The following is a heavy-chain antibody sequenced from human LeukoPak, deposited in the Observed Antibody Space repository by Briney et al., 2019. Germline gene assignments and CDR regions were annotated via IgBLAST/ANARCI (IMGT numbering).Heavy chain of an antibody. J-gene: IGHJ4*02. V-gene: IGHV3-23*01. D-gene: IGHD2-2*01. CDR2: ISGSGGST. Sequence: GGSLRLSRAASGFTFSSYAMSWVRQAPGKGLEWVSAISGSGGSTYYADSVKGRFTISRDNSKNTLYLQMNSLRAEDTAVYYCAKSHAFAIYCSSTSCQLNYWGQGTLVTVSS. CDR1: GFTFSSYA. CDR3: AKSHAFAIYCSSTSCQLNY.